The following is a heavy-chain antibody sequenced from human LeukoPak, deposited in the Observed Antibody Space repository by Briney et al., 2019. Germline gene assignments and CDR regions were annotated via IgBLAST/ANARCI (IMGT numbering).Heavy chain of an antibody. CDR1: GGSFSGYY. D-gene: IGHD1-26*01. CDR2: IYHRGST. J-gene: IGHJ4*02. Sequence: PSDTLSLTCALYGGSFSGYYWSWLRQPPGKGREWLGEIYHRGSTNYNPSLKSRVTISVDTSKSQFSQKLSSVTATDTAAYDCDREKEGAPDYWGQGTLVTVSS. CDR3: DREKEGAPDY. V-gene: IGHV4-34*01.